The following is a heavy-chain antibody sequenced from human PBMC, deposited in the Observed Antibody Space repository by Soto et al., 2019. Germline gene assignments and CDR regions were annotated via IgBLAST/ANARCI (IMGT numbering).Heavy chain of an antibody. Sequence: QVQLVESGGGVVQPGRSLRLSCAASGFTFISYAMIWIRQAPGKGLEWVAVISYDGGSKYYGDSVKGRFTISRDNSKNTLYLQMNSLRAEDTAVYYCARGRGTYSYPLGDYWGQGTPVTVSS. CDR1: GFTFISYA. V-gene: IGHV3-30-3*01. CDR3: ARGRGTYSYPLGDY. D-gene: IGHD1-26*01. CDR2: ISYDGGSK. J-gene: IGHJ4*02.